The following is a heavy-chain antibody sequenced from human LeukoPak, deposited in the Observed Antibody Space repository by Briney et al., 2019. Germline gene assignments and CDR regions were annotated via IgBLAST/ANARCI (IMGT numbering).Heavy chain of an antibody. V-gene: IGHV3-53*01. CDR3: ARGHGLWDSSGDTTGFDY. J-gene: IGHJ4*02. Sequence: GGSLRLSCVGSGFSVSTNYMSWVRQTPGRGLDWVSLISSGGDTFYADSVQGRFIISRDNSKNTVFLQMNSLRAEDTGVYYCARGHGLWDSSGDTTGFDYWGQGTLVTVSS. CDR1: GFSVSTNY. CDR2: ISSGGDT. D-gene: IGHD6-19*01.